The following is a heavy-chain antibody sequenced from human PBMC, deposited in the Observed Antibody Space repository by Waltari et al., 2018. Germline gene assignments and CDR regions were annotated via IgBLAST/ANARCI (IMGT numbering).Heavy chain of an antibody. CDR3: AHISPRLYSSSLFPFYY. CDR2: IYWDDDK. D-gene: IGHD6-13*01. Sequence: QITLKESGPTLVKPTQTLTLTCTFSGFSLSTSGVGVGWIRQPPGKALEWLALIYWDDDKRYSPSLKSMLTFTTDTSKNQVVLTITNMDPVDTATYFCAHISPRLYSSSLFPFYYCVHLTLVTFSS. J-gene: IGHJ4*01. V-gene: IGHV2-5*02. CDR1: GFSLSTSGVG.